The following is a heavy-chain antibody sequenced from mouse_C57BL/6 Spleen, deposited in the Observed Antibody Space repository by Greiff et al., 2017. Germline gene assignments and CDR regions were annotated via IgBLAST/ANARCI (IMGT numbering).Heavy chain of an antibody. J-gene: IGHJ2*01. CDR3: ARRLGPDDY. Sequence: EVQLVESGPGLVKPSQSLSLTCSVTGYSITSGYFWNWNRQFPRNKLEWMGFISYDGSNNYNPSLKNRISITRDTSKNQSFLKLNSVTTEDTAAYYCARRLGPDDYWGQGTTLTVSS. CDR1: GYSITSGYF. CDR2: ISYDGSN. D-gene: IGHD4-1*01. V-gene: IGHV3-6*01.